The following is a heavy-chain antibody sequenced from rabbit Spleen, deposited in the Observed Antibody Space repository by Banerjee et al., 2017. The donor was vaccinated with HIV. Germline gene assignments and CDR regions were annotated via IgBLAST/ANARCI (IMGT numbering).Heavy chain of an antibody. CDR1: GFSFSSNW. CDR2: IGTSSGST. V-gene: IGHV1S43*01. D-gene: IGHD5-1*01. Sequence: QSLEESGGGLVKPGGTLTLTCTVSGFSFSSNWICWVRQAPGKGLEWIGCIGTSSGSTYYASWAKGRFTITRSTSLNTVTLQLNSLTAADTATYFCARANNIGVDGLTRLDLWGPGTLVTVS. CDR3: ARANNIGVDGLTRLDL. J-gene: IGHJ3*01.